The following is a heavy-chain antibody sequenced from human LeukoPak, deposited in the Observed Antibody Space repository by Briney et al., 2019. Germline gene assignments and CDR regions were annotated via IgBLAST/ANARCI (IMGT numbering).Heavy chain of an antibody. Sequence: ASVKVSCKASGYTFTSYGISWVRQAPGQGLERIRWISDYNGNTNYAQKLQGRVTMTTDTSTSTAYMELRSLRSDDTAVYYCARDLYRDSLPVSWFDPWGQGTLVTVSS. CDR1: GYTFTSYG. CDR2: ISDYNGNT. CDR3: ARDLYRDSLPVSWFDP. J-gene: IGHJ5*02. V-gene: IGHV1-18*01. D-gene: IGHD4-11*01.